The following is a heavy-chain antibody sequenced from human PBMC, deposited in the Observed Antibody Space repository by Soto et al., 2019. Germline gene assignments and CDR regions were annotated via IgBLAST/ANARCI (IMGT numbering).Heavy chain of an antibody. V-gene: IGHV2-5*02. CDR1: GFSLSTSGVG. CDR3: ALTYYDFWSGYYGAFDY. Sequence: SGPTLLNPTQTLTRNCTFSGFSLSTSGVGVGWIRHPPGNALEWLALIYWDDDKRYSPSLKSRLTITKDTSKNQVVLTMTNMDPVDTATYYCALTYYDFWSGYYGAFDYWGQGTLVT. CDR2: IYWDDDK. D-gene: IGHD3-3*01. J-gene: IGHJ4*02.